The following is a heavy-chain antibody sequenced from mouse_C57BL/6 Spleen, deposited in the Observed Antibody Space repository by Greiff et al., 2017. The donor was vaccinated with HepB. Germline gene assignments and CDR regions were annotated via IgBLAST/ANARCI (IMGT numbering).Heavy chain of an antibody. J-gene: IGHJ4*01. D-gene: IGHD1-1*01. V-gene: IGHV5-6*01. CDR1: GFTFSSYG. Sequence: VQLKESGGDLVKPGGSLKLSCAASGFTFSSYGMSWVRQTPDKRLEWVATISSGGSYTYYPDSVKGRFTISRDNAKNTLYLQMSSLKSEDTAMYYCARGGDYSMDYGGQGTSVTVSS. CDR3: ARGGDYSMDY. CDR2: ISSGGSYT.